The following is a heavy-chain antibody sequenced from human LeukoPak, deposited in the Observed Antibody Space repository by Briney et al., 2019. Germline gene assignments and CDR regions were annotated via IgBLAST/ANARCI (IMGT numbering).Heavy chain of an antibody. CDR3: ARGITMIVVAPFDY. V-gene: IGHV4-39*01. CDR1: GVSINSSSYY. J-gene: IGHJ4*02. Sequence: PSETLSLTCTVSGVSINSSSYYWGRLRQPPGKGLEWIGSIYYSGSTYYDPALKSRITISVDTSKNQFSLKLSSVTAADTAVYYCARGITMIVVAPFDYWGQGTLVTVSS. D-gene: IGHD3-22*01. CDR2: IYYSGST.